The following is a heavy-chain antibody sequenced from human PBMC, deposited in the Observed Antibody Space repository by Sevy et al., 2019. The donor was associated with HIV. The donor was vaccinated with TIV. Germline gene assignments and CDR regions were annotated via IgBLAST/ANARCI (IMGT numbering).Heavy chain of an antibody. Sequence: ASVKVSCKASGYTFTSYGISWVRQAPGQGLEWMGWISAYNGNTNYAQMLQGRVTMTTDTSTSTAYMELRSLRSDDTAVYYCARYSRDSSGYYYYYYYGMDVWGQGTTVTVSS. CDR3: ARYSRDSSGYYYYYYYGMDV. CDR2: ISAYNGNT. V-gene: IGHV1-18*01. D-gene: IGHD3-22*01. J-gene: IGHJ6*02. CDR1: GYTFTSYG.